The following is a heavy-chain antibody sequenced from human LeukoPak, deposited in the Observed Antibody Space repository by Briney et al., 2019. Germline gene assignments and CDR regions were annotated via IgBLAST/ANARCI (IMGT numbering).Heavy chain of an antibody. J-gene: IGHJ5*02. CDR1: GYTFTSYH. Sequence: ASVKVSCKASGYTFTSYHMHWVRQAPGQGLEWMGIINPNSGGTNYAQKFQGRVTMTRDTSISTAYMELSRLRSDDTAVYYCARDRGDGYPQNWFDPWGQGTLVTVSS. CDR3: ARDRGDGYPQNWFDP. CDR2: INPNSGGT. D-gene: IGHD5-24*01. V-gene: IGHV1-2*02.